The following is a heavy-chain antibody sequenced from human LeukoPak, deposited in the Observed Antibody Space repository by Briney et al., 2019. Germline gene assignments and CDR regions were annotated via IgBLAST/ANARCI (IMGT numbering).Heavy chain of an antibody. CDR2: INHSGSA. V-gene: IGHV4-34*01. Sequence: SETLSLTCAVSGGSFSGYYWTWIRQPPGKGLEWIGEINHSGSANYNPSLMSRVTISLDTSKNQFSLKLSSVTAADTAVYYCARAPPPYGSGSYIPSHFDYWGQGTLVTVSS. J-gene: IGHJ4*02. CDR1: GGSFSGYY. CDR3: ARAPPPYGSGSYIPSHFDY. D-gene: IGHD3-10*01.